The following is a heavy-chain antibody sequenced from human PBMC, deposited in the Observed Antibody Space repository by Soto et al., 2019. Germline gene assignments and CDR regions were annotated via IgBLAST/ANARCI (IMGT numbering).Heavy chain of an antibody. CDR3: ARDGDPQSAFWSGPLGGGRFDP. D-gene: IGHD3-3*01. J-gene: IGHJ5*02. Sequence: QVQLVQSGAEVKKPGSSVNVSCKTSGGTFGNSAVTWVRQAPGQGLEWLGGIVPMFGTANYAQKFQGRVTNTADESKITAYMELSSLNTDDTAVYYCARDGDPQSAFWSGPLGGGRFDPWGQGTLVTVSS. V-gene: IGHV1-69*12. CDR2: IVPMFGTA. CDR1: GGTFGNSA.